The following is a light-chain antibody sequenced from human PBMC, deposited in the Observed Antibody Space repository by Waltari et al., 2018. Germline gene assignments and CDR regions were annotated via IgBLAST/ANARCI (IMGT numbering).Light chain of an antibody. J-gene: IGKJ4*01. CDR3: QQYHSYPLT. V-gene: IGKV4-1*01. CDR2: WAS. Sequence: DIVMTQSPDSLAVSLGERATINCKSSQSVLYSSNNKNYLAWYQQKPGQPPKLLICWASIRESGVPSRFSGGGSGTDFTLTISSLQPEDFATYYCQQYHSYPLTFGGGTKVDIK. CDR1: QSVLYSSNNKNY.